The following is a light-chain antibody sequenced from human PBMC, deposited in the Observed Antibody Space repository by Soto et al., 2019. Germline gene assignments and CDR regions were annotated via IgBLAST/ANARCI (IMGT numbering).Light chain of an antibody. V-gene: IGLV2-14*01. CDR1: SSDVVGYNY. J-gene: IGLJ2*01. CDR3: SSYTSSSTLV. Sequence: QSVLTQPASVSGSPGQSITISCTGTSSDVVGYNYVSWYQQHSGKAPKLMIYDVSNRPSGVSNRFSGSKSGNTASLTISGLQAEDEADYYCSSYTSSSTLVFGGGTKLTVL. CDR2: DVS.